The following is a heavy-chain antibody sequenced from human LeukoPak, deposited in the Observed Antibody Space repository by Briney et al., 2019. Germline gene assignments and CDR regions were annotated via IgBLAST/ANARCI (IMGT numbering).Heavy chain of an antibody. CDR3: ARDVQIDC. Sequence: GGSLRLSCAASGFTFSSYTMNWVRQAPGKGLEWVSSIRSSGSYIFYADSVKGRFTISRANAENSLYLQMNSLRAEDTAVYYCARDVQIDCWGQGTLVTVSS. CDR1: GFTFSSYT. V-gene: IGHV3-21*01. J-gene: IGHJ4*02. CDR2: IRSSGSYI.